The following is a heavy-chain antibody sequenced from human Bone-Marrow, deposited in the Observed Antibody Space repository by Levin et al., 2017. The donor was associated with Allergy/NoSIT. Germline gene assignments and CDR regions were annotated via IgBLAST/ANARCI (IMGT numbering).Heavy chain of an antibody. D-gene: IGHD3-16*01. CDR2: IKSSGSYI. CDR3: ARDTNWAFDY. Sequence: VASVKVSCAASGFSVSSYGMNWFRQAPGKGLEWVSYIKSSGSYIFYADSVKGRFIVSTDIAKNSLFLQMNSLRAEDTAVYYCARDTNWAFDYWGQGTLVTVSS. J-gene: IGHJ4*02. CDR1: GFSVSSYG. V-gene: IGHV3-21*05.